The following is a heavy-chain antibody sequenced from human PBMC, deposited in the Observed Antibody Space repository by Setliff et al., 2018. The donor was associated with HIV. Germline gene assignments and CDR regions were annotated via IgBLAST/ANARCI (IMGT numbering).Heavy chain of an antibody. CDR3: AAAEGQGPWYFFDN. CDR2: IYYNGNT. D-gene: IGHD6-13*01. V-gene: IGHV4-39*01. CDR1: GASISSPIYY. J-gene: IGHJ4*02. Sequence: SETLSLTCSVAGASISSPIYYWGWIRQAPGKGLEWIGNIYYNGNTNYKPSLERRLTISVDTSKNQFTLSLSSVTATDTALYFCAAAEGQGPWYFFDNWGQGTQVTVSS.